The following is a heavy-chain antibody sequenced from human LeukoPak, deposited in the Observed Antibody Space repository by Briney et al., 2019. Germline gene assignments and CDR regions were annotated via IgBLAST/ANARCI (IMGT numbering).Heavy chain of an antibody. CDR2: ISYDGSNK. J-gene: IGHJ6*03. CDR1: GFTFSSYA. D-gene: IGHD3-10*01. V-gene: IGHV3-30*04. Sequence: GGSLRLSCAASGFTFSSYAMHWVRQAPGKGLEWVAVISYDGSNKYYADSVKGRFTISRDNSKNTLYLQMNSLRAEDTAVYYCAKAYGSGRYYYMDVWGKGTTVTISS. CDR3: AKAYGSGRYYYMDV.